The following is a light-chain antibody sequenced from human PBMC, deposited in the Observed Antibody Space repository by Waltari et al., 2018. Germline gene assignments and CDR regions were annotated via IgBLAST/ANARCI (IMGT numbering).Light chain of an antibody. Sequence: SYVLNQPPSVSVAPGQTARLSCDGNNIGTKNVHWYQQKPGQAPVLVVYDDGDRPSGIPERFSGSNSGNTATLTISRVDAGDEADYYCQVWDSGSDHYVFGTVTKVTVL. CDR2: DDG. V-gene: IGLV3-21*02. J-gene: IGLJ1*01. CDR1: NIGTKN. CDR3: QVWDSGSDHYV.